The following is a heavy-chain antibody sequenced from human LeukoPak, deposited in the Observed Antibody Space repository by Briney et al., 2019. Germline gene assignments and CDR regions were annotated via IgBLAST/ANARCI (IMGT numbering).Heavy chain of an antibody. V-gene: IGHV3-30*02. CDR3: AKDVSIVVVSAMEY. CDR1: GFTFSSYG. J-gene: IGHJ4*02. D-gene: IGHD2-21*01. Sequence: GGSLRLSCAASGFTFSSYGMHWVRQAPGKGLEWVAFIRYDGSNKYYADSVKGRFTISRDNSKNTLYLQMNSLRAEDTAVYYCAKDVSIVVVSAMEYWGQGTLVTVSS. CDR2: IRYDGSNK.